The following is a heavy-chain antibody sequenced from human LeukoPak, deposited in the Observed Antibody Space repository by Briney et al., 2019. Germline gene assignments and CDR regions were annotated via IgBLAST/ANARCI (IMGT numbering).Heavy chain of an antibody. CDR2: ISYDGSNK. V-gene: IGHV3-30*18. J-gene: IGHJ6*03. Sequence: GGSLRLSCAASGFSFGSHWMHWVRQAPGKGLEWVAVISYDGSNKYYADSVKGRFTISRDNSKNTLYLQMNSLRAEDTAVYYCAKDGYCSGGSCPYMDVWGKGTTVTVSS. CDR3: AKDGYCSGGSCPYMDV. CDR1: GFSFGSHW. D-gene: IGHD2-15*01.